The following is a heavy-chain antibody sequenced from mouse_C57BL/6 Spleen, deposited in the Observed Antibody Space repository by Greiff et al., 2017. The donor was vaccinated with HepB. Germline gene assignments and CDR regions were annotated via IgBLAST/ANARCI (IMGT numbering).Heavy chain of an antibody. V-gene: IGHV1-15*01. CDR1: GYTFTDYD. CDR3: ARGGDSYYFDY. J-gene: IGHJ2*01. CDR2: IDPETGGT. Sequence: QVQLKESGAELVRPGASVTLSCKASGYTFTDYDMHWVKQTPVHGLEWIGAIDPETGGTAYNQKFKGKDILTADKSSSTAYMELRSLTSEDSAVYYCARGGDSYYFDYWGQGTTLTVSS.